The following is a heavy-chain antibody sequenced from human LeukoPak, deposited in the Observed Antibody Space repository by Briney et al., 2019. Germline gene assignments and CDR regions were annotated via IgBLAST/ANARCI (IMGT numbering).Heavy chain of an antibody. J-gene: IGHJ3*01. D-gene: IGHD5/OR15-5a*01. CDR3: ARSHPRTSVFDF. V-gene: IGHV3-33*01. CDR1: GFTFSNYG. CDR2: IWYDGSKK. Sequence: GGSLRLSCGASGFTFSNYGMHWVRQAPGKGLEWVAIIWYDGSKKYYADSVKGRFTISRDNSKNTLYLQMNSLRVEDTAVYYCARSHPRTSVFDFGGHGTMVTLSS.